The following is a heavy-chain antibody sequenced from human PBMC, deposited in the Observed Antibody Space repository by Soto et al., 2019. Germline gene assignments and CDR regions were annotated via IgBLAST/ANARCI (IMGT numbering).Heavy chain of an antibody. CDR1: GFTFDDYA. D-gene: IGHD6-13*01. Sequence: SLRLSCAASGFTFDDYAMHWVRQAPGKGLEWVSGISWNSGSIGYADSVKGRFTISRDNAKNSLYLQMNSLRAEDTALYYCAKALATAAGQTFDCWGQGTLVTVSS. V-gene: IGHV3-9*01. J-gene: IGHJ4*02. CDR2: ISWNSGSI. CDR3: AKALATAAGQTFDC.